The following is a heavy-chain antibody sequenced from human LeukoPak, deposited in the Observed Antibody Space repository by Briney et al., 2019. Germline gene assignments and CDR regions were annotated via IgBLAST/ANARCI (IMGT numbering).Heavy chain of an antibody. CDR1: GFTFRSYW. J-gene: IGHJ4*02. D-gene: IGHD6-19*01. V-gene: IGHV3-74*01. CDR3: ARGHVAGSDRHWDY. Sequence: GGSLRLSCAASGFTFRSYWKQWVRQAPGKGLEWVSRNYSDGSERNYADTLKGRFTNSRDNAENPLYLQMNSLRAEDTAVYYCARGHVAGSDRHWDYWGQGALVTVSS. CDR2: NYSDGSER.